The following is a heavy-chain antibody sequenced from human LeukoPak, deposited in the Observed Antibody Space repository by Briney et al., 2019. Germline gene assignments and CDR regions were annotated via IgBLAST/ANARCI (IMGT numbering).Heavy chain of an antibody. D-gene: IGHD6-19*01. CDR2: MNPNSGGT. CDR1: GYTFTGHY. V-gene: IGHV1-2*02. CDR3: ASGYSSGWDVTFDY. Sequence: ASVKVSCKASGYTFTGHYMHWVRQAPGHWLEWMGWMNPNSGGTTYAQKFQGRVTMTRDTSISTAYMELSRLRSHDTAVYYCASGYSSGWDVTFDYWGQGTLVTVSS. J-gene: IGHJ4*02.